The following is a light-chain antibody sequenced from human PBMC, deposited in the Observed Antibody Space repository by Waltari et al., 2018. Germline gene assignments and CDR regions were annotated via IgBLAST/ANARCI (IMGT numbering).Light chain of an antibody. CDR2: EVS. CDR1: SSDIVGYNY. J-gene: IGLJ1*01. Sequence: QSALTQPPSASGSPGQSVTISCTGPSSDIVGYNYVSWYQQHPGKAPTLMIYEVSKRPSVVTYRVSGAKTGNTASLTVCGLQAEYEADYYCPSYAGTNGVFGTGTKVTVL. CDR3: PSYAGTNGV. V-gene: IGLV2-8*01.